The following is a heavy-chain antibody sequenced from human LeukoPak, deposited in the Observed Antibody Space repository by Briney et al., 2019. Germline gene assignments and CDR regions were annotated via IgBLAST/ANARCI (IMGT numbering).Heavy chain of an antibody. CDR1: GYTFTGYY. Sequence: SVKDSCKASGYTFTGYYMHWVRQAPGQGLAWMGWINPNRGGTNYAQKYQDRVTMTRDTSISTAYMELSRLRPDDTAVYYCALTYSCSYDAFDYWGQGALVIVS. J-gene: IGHJ4*02. D-gene: IGHD6-13*01. V-gene: IGHV1-2*02. CDR2: INPNRGGT. CDR3: ALTYSCSYDAFDY.